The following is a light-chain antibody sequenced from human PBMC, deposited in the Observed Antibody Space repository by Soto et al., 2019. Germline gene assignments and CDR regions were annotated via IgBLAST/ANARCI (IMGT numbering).Light chain of an antibody. CDR3: QQYNNWWT. CDR1: QSVSSN. V-gene: IGKV3-15*01. CDR2: GAS. Sequence: EIVMTQSPATLSVSPGERATLSCRASQSVSSNLAWYQQKPGQAPRLLIYGASTSATGIPASFSGSGSGTKFTLTISSLQSEDFSVYYCQQYNNWWTFGQGTKVEIK. J-gene: IGKJ1*01.